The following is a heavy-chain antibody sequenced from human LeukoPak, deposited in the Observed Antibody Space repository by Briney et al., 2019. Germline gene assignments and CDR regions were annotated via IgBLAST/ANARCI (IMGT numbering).Heavy chain of an antibody. D-gene: IGHD4-11*01. Sequence: GGSLRLSCAAAGFTFSHYGMHWVRQAPGKGLEWVAVIWSDGTNHYYADSVKGRFTISRDDSGNTVYLQMNSLRPEDTGVYYCAKDAQRGFNYINSLESWGQGTPVTVST. CDR3: AKDAQRGFNYINSLES. J-gene: IGHJ5*01. CDR2: IWSDGTNH. V-gene: IGHV3-33*06. CDR1: GFTFSHYG.